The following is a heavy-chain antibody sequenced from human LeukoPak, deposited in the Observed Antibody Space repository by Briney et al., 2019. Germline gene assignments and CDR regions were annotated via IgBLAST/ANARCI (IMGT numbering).Heavy chain of an antibody. CDR1: GFTFSSYA. V-gene: IGHV3-23*01. Sequence: GGSLRLSCAASGFTFSSYAMSWVRQAPGKGLEWVSAISGSGGSTYYADSVKGRFTISRDNSKNTMYLQMNSLRAEDTAVYYCAKEWFGELSRNWFDPWGQGTLVTVSS. CDR3: AKEWFGELSRNWFDP. D-gene: IGHD3-10*01. J-gene: IGHJ5*02. CDR2: ISGSGGST.